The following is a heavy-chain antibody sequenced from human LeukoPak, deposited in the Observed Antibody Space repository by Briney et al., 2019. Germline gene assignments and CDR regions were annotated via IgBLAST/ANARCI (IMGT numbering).Heavy chain of an antibody. D-gene: IGHD5-18*01. CDR1: GGSISSSSAY. V-gene: IGHV4-39*01. CDR2: IYYSKNT. Sequence: SGTLSPTCTVSGGSISSSSAYWGWIRQPPGKGLEWIGSIYYSKNTYYNPSLKSRLTISADTSKNQFSLTLGSVSATDTAVYYCVSPRGFSYGYFVYAAQGILVTVSS. J-gene: IGHJ4*02. CDR3: VSPRGFSYGYFVY.